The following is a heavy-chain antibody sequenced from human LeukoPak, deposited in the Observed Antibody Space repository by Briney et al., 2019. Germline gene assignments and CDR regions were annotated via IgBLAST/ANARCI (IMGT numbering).Heavy chain of an antibody. D-gene: IGHD6-13*01. J-gene: IGHJ4*02. CDR1: GFTFSSYA. V-gene: IGHV3-23*01. CDR3: AKDQVSSSWYDPLPPPPRIDY. CDR2: ISGSGGST. Sequence: GGSLRLSCAASGFTFSSYAMSWVRQAPGKGLEWVSAISGSGGSTYYADSVKGRFTISRDNSKNTLYLQMNSLRAEDTAVYYCAKDQVSSSWYDPLPPPPRIDYWGQGTLVTVSS.